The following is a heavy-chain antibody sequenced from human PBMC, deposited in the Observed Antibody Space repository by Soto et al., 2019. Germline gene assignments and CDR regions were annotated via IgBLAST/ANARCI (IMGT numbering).Heavy chain of an antibody. J-gene: IGHJ5*02. D-gene: IGHD3-22*01. V-gene: IGHV4-59*01. Sequence: QVQLQESGPGLVKSSETLSLTCTVSGDSMSTYYWNWIRQPPGKGLEWIGYVHSSGSTNYNPSLKSRVTISLDTSKNQFSLQLTSVTAADTAVYYCARGGGWLPDLWGQGPLVTVST. CDR2: VHSSGST. CDR1: GDSMSTYY. CDR3: ARGGGWLPDL.